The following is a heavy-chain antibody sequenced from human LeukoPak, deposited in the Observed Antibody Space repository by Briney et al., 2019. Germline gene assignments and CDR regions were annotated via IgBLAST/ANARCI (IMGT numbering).Heavy chain of an antibody. CDR2: IYHSGST. D-gene: IGHD3-22*01. V-gene: IGHV4-30-2*01. Sequence: SETLSLTCAVSGGSISSGGYSWSWIRQPPGKGLEWIGYIYHSGSTYYNPSLKSRVTISVDRSKNQFSLKLSSVTAADTAVYYCARTFSGYYDYWGQGTLVTASS. CDR3: ARTFSGYYDY. CDR1: GGSISSGGYS. J-gene: IGHJ4*02.